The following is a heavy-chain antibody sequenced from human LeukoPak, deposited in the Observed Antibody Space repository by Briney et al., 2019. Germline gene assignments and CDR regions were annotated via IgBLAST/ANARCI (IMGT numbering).Heavy chain of an antibody. D-gene: IGHD4-23*01. J-gene: IGHJ6*03. CDR1: GYTFTGYY. CDR3: ARLGTTTVDYYYYYMDV. Sequence: ASVKVSCNASGYTFTGYYMHWVRQAPGQGLEWMGWISAYNGNTNYAQKLQGRVTMTTDTSTSTAYMELRSLRSDDTAVYYCARLGTTTVDYYYYYMDVWGKGTTVTISS. CDR2: ISAYNGNT. V-gene: IGHV1-18*04.